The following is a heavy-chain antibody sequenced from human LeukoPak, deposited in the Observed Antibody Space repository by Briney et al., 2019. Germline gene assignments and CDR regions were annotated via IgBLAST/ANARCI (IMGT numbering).Heavy chain of an antibody. CDR3: VRRAAVRGMDF. V-gene: IGHV3-23*01. Sequence: PGGSLRLSCTASGFIFDTHTLTWVRQAPGKGLEWVASISGSGDSTNYGDSVKGRFTISRDNFKRTVHLEMSNLRADDTAMYCCVRRAAVRGMDFWGLGTTVIVSS. D-gene: IGHD1-14*01. J-gene: IGHJ6*02. CDR1: GFIFDTHT. CDR2: ISGSGDST.